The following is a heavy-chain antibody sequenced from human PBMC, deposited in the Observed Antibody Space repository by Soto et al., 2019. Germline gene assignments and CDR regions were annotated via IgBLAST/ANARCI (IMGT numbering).Heavy chain of an antibody. Sequence: SETLSLTCTVSGGSISSGDYYWSWIRQPPGKGLEWIGYIYYSGSTYYNPSLKSRVTISVDTSKNQFSLKLSSVTAADTAVYYCAREPLTGTTLHFDYWGQGTLVTVSS. V-gene: IGHV4-30-4*02. CDR3: AREPLTGTTLHFDY. CDR1: GGSISSGDYY. CDR2: IYYSGST. J-gene: IGHJ4*02. D-gene: IGHD1-7*01.